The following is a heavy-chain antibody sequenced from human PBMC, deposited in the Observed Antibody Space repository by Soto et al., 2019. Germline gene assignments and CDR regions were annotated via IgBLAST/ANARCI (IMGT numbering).Heavy chain of an antibody. CDR2: IIPIFGTA. D-gene: IGHD3-22*01. J-gene: IGHJ6*02. CDR3: AREKVVVVSDYYYYGMDV. V-gene: IGHV1-69*12. Sequence: QVKLVQSGAEVKKPGSSVKVSCKASGGTFSSYAISWVRQAPGQGLEWMGGIIPIFGTANYAQKFQGRVTITADESTSTAYMELSSLRSEDTAVYYCAREKVVVVSDYYYYGMDVWGQGTTVTVSS. CDR1: GGTFSSYA.